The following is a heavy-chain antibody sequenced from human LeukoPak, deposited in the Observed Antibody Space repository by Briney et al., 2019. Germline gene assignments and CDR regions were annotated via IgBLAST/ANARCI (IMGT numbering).Heavy chain of an antibody. V-gene: IGHV3-9*01. CDR3: AREAVVSPTADY. CDR1: GFPFDNYA. Sequence: GGSLRLSCAASGFPFDNYAMHWVRQAPGKGLEWVSSISWNSGSIGYVDSVKGRFTISRDNAKNSLYLQMNSLRAEDTALYYCAREAVVSPTADYWGQGTLVTVSS. CDR2: ISWNSGSI. J-gene: IGHJ4*02. D-gene: IGHD3-22*01.